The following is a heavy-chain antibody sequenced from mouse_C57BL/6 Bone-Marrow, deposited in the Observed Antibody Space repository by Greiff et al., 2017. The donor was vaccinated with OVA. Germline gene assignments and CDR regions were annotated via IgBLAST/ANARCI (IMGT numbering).Heavy chain of an antibody. J-gene: IGHJ1*03. CDR3: AGRDYYYGSSEYFDV. CDR1: GYTFTSYG. Sequence: VQLQQSGAELARPGASVKLSCKASGYTFTSYGISWVKQRTGQGLEWIGEIYPRSGNTYSNEKLKGKATLTADKSYSTAYMELRSLTSEEDAVSFCAGRDYYYGSSEYFDVGGKGTPVTVSS. D-gene: IGHD1-1*01. V-gene: IGHV1-81*01. CDR2: IYPRSGNT.